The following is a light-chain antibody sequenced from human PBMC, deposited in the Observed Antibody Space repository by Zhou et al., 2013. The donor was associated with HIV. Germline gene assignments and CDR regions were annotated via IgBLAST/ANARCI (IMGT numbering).Light chain of an antibody. CDR2: DAS. J-gene: IGKJ2*01. V-gene: IGKV3-11*01. CDR3: QQRSNWYT. Sequence: EKVMTQSPATLSLSPGDRATLSCRASQNVRNYLAWYQHKPGQAPRLLIYDASKRATGIPARFTGSGSGTFFTLTISSLEPEDFAVYYCQQRSNWYTFGQGTKVEIK. CDR1: QNVRNY.